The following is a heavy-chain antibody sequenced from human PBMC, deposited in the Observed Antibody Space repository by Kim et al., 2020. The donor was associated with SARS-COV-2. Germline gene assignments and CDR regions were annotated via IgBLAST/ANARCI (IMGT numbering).Heavy chain of an antibody. CDR1: GFTFSSYW. V-gene: IGHV3-74*01. J-gene: IGHJ4*02. CDR2: INSDGSST. CDR3: ARGGRVEEFDY. D-gene: IGHD2-15*01. Sequence: GGSLRLSCAASGFTFSSYWMHWVRQAPGKGLVWVSRINSDGSSTSYADSVKGRFTISRDNAKNTLYLQMNSLRAEDTAVYYCARGGRVEEFDYWGQGTLVTVSS.